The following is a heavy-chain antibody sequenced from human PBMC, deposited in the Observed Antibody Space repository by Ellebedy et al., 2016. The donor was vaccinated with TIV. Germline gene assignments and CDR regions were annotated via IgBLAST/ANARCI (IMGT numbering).Heavy chain of an antibody. CDR2: IRSTGSDK. CDR3: ARGGRDQWLIDY. V-gene: IGHV3-21*06. D-gene: IGHD6-19*01. Sequence: GESLKISCAASGFTFSNYNMNWVRQSPGKGLEWVSSIRSTGSDKYYAESVKGRFTISRDNAQDTLFLQMNSLRAEDTAVYYCARGGRDQWLIDYWGQGTLVTVSS. J-gene: IGHJ4*02. CDR1: GFTFSNYN.